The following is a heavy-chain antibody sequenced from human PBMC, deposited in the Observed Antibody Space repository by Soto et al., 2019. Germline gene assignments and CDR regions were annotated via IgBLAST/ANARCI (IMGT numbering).Heavy chain of an antibody. CDR1: GFTVSSNY. J-gene: IGHJ1*01. D-gene: IGHD3-22*01. V-gene: IGHV3-53*01. Sequence: EVQLVESGGGLIQPGGSLRLSCAASGFTVSSNYMSWVRQAPGKGLEWVSVIYSGGSTYYADSVKGRFTISRDNSKNTPDLQMNSLRAEDTALYYCARDRVESGYPEYFQHWGQGTLVTVSS. CDR2: IYSGGST. CDR3: ARDRVESGYPEYFQH.